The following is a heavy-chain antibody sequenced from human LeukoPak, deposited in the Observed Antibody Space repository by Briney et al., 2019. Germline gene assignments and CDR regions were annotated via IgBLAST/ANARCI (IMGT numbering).Heavy chain of an antibody. CDR3: ARDQPGTYTMSST. D-gene: IGHD7-27*01. CDR2: VSGEQTDK. J-gene: IGHJ5*02. CDR1: GFTVSSYS. Sequence: GGSLRLSCAASGFTVSSYSMNWVRQAPGKGLEWVAFVSGEQTDKYYADSVKGRFTISRDNSRNTLFLEMNSLRPDDTAVYYCARDQPGTYTMSSTWGQGTLVTVSS. V-gene: IGHV3-30*03.